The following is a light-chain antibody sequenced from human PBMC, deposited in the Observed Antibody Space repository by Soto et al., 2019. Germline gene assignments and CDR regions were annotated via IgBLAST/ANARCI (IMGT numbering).Light chain of an antibody. V-gene: IGLV2-14*01. CDR3: SSYTSSSTLVV. Sequence: QSALTQPASVSGAPGQSITISCTGTSSDVGGYNYVSWYQQHPGKAPTFMIYEVGNRPSGVSNRFSGSKSGNTASLTISGLQAEDEADYYCSSYTSSSTLVVFGGGTKLTVL. J-gene: IGLJ2*01. CDR2: EVG. CDR1: SSDVGGYNY.